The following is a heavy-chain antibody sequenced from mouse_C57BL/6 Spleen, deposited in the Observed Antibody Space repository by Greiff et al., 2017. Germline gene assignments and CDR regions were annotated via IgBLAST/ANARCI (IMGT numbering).Heavy chain of an antibody. CDR2: ISSGSSTI. Sequence: EVQLQESGGGLVKPGGSLKLSCAASGFTFSDYGMHWVRQAPEKGLEWVAYISSGSSTIYYADTVKGRFTISRDNAKNTLFLQMTSLRSEDTAMYYCARRVGRGYFDYWGQGTTLTVSS. CDR3: ARRVGRGYFDY. D-gene: IGHD4-1*01. CDR1: GFTFSDYG. J-gene: IGHJ2*01. V-gene: IGHV5-17*01.